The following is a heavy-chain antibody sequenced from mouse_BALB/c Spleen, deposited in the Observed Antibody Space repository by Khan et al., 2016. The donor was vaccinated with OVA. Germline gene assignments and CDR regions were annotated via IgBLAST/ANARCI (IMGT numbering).Heavy chain of an antibody. CDR2: ISYSGST. J-gene: IGHJ4*01. V-gene: IGHV3-2*02. D-gene: IGHD1-1*01. CDR1: GYSITSNYA. CDR3: ARGNYYGYAMDY. Sequence: EVQLQESGPGLVKPSQSLSLTCTVTGYSITSNYAWNWIRQFPGNKLEWMGYISYSGSTSYNPSLKSRISITRDPSKNQSFRQLNSVTTEDTATYYCARGNYYGYAMDYWGQGTSVTVSS.